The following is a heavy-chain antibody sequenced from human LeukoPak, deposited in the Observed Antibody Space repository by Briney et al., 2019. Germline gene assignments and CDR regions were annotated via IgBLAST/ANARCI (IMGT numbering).Heavy chain of an antibody. CDR2: ISGRGGTT. Sequence: GGSLRLSCAASGFTFSSYTMSWVRQAPGKGLEWVSVISGRGGTTYYADSVRGRFTVSRDNSKNTLYLQVDSLRAEDTAVYYCARDRVGGFDSWGRGTLVTVSS. J-gene: IGHJ5*01. D-gene: IGHD1-26*01. V-gene: IGHV3-23*01. CDR1: GFTFSSYT. CDR3: ARDRVGGFDS.